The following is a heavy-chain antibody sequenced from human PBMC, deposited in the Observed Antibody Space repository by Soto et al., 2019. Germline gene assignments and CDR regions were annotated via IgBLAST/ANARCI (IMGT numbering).Heavy chain of an antibody. V-gene: IGHV3-30*03. Sequence: PGGSMKLSCAAAEVTFSNYAMHGVRQPPGKGLQWLAVISYDGNNKYYADSVEGRFTISRDNSKNTVYLQMNSLRLEDTAVYYCARGPSYSDSYFDYWGQGTLVTVSS. CDR3: ARGPSYSDSYFDY. CDR1: EVTFSNYA. CDR2: ISYDGNNK. J-gene: IGHJ4*02. D-gene: IGHD4-17*01.